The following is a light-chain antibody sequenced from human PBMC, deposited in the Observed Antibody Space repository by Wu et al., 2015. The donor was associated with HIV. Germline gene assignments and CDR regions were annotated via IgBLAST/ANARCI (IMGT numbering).Light chain of an antibody. CDR3: QQYDSYPT. CDR1: QDINTY. J-gene: IGKJ1*01. CDR2: AAS. Sequence: DIQLTQSPSFLSASVRDRVSITCRASQDINTYLAWFQQRPGKAPKLLIYAASTLQSGVPSRFSGSGSGTEFTLTISSLQPEDFATYYCQQYDSYPTFGQGTKVEMK. V-gene: IGKV1-9*01.